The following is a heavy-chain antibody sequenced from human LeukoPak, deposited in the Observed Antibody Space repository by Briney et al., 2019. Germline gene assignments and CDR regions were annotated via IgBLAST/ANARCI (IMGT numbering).Heavy chain of an antibody. V-gene: IGHV3-23*01. CDR1: GFTFSSYA. Sequence: GGSLRLSCAASGFTFSSYAMSWVRQAPGKGLEWVSAISGSGGSTYYADSVKGRFTIPRDNSKNTLYLQMNSLRADDTAVYYCAKRRGLELTYYYHMDVWGKGTTVTVSS. CDR3: AKRRGLELTYYYHMDV. D-gene: IGHD1-7*01. CDR2: ISGSGGST. J-gene: IGHJ6*03.